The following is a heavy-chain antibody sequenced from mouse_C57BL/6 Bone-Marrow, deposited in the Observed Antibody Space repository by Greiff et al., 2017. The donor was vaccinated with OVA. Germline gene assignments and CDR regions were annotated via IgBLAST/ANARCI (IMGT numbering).Heavy chain of an antibody. Sequence: QVQLQQPGAELVRPGSSVKLSCKASGYTFTSYWMHWVKQRPIQGLEWIGNIDPSDSETHYNQKFKDKATLTVDKSSSTAYMQLSSLTSEDAAVYYGARPPDSSGYVWFAYWGQGTLVTVSA. D-gene: IGHD3-2*02. CDR2: IDPSDSET. J-gene: IGHJ3*01. V-gene: IGHV1-52*01. CDR3: ARPPDSSGYVWFAY. CDR1: GYTFTSYW.